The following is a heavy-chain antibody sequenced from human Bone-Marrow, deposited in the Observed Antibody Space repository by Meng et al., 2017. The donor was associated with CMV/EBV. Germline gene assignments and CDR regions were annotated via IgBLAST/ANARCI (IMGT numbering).Heavy chain of an antibody. CDR3: AKDQGYCSNTSCHWYYYGMDV. CDR1: GFSLNTYS. J-gene: IGHJ6*02. V-gene: IGHV3-30-3*01. Sequence: AGSLTLSCAASGFSLNTYSLHWVRQAPGKGLDWVAVISYDGSNKYYADSVKGRFTISRDNSKKKIYLQMNSLRAEDTAVYYCAKDQGYCSNTSCHWYYYGMDVWGQGTTVTVSS. D-gene: IGHD2-2*01. CDR2: ISYDGSNK.